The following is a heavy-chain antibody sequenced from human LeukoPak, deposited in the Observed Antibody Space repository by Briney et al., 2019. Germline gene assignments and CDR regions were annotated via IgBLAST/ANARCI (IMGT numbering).Heavy chain of an antibody. CDR1: GDSITSHH. D-gene: IGHD3/OR15-3a*01. V-gene: IGHV4-59*11. J-gene: IGHJ3*01. CDR3: AREGKLDGAFDL. CDR2: IYYSGST. Sequence: SSETLSLTCSVSGDSITSHHWGWIRQPPGKGLEWIAYIYYSGSTDYNPALRSRVAMSVDTSKNQFSLRLSSLTAADTAVYYCAREGKLDGAFDLWGHGTLVTVSS.